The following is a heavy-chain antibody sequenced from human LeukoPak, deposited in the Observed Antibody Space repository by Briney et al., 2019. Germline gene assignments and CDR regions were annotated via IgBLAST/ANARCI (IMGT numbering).Heavy chain of an antibody. J-gene: IGHJ4*02. D-gene: IGHD3-22*01. V-gene: IGHV4-61*01. CDR1: GASVSSGSYY. Sequence: PSETLSLTCTVSGASVSSGSYYWSWIRQPPGKGLEWIGYMYYSGTSNYNPSLKSRVTISVDTPKNQFSLKLSSLTAADTAVYYCARDRDRLDYWGQGTLVTVSS. CDR3: ARDRDRLDY. CDR2: MYYSGTS.